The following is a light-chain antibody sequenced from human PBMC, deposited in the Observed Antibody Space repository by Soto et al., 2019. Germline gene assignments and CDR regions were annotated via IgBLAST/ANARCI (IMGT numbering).Light chain of an antibody. CDR3: QQYNSYSFT. CDR2: KAS. CDR1: QSISSW. J-gene: IGKJ5*01. V-gene: IGKV1-5*03. Sequence: IQITQSPSTLSASVGDRVTIACRASQSISSWLAWYQQKPGKAPKLLIYKASSLESGVPSRFSGSGSGTEFTLTISSLQPDDFATYYCQQYNSYSFTFGQGTRMEXK.